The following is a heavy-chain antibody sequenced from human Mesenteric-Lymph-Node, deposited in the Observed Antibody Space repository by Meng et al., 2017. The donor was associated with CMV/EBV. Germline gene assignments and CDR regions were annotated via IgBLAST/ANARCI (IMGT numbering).Heavy chain of an antibody. CDR2: INPNSGVS. V-gene: IGHV1-2*06. CDR1: GGTFSSYT. D-gene: IGHD2/OR15-2a*01. J-gene: IGHJ5*02. CDR3: ARDNVNPEGFDP. Sequence: QVQLVQSGAEVKKPGSSVKVSCKASGGTFSSYTISWVRQAPGQVLEWMGRINPNSGVSNSAQNFQGRVTMTRDTSISTAYMELGRLTSDDTAVYYCARDNVNPEGFDPWGQGTLVTVSS.